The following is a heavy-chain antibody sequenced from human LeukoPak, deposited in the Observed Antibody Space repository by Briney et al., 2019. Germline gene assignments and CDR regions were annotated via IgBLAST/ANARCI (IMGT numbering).Heavy chain of an antibody. CDR3: ASQTPRRLPIAVADYFDY. D-gene: IGHD6-13*01. CDR1: GFTFGSYS. Sequence: PGGSLRLACAVSGFTFGSYSMNWVRQAPGKGLEWVSFVSTSGSYIYYADSVKGRFTISRDNAKSSLYLQMNSLRAEDTAVYYCASQTPRRLPIAVADYFDYWGQGTLVTVSS. J-gene: IGHJ4*02. V-gene: IGHV3-21*01. CDR2: VSTSGSYI.